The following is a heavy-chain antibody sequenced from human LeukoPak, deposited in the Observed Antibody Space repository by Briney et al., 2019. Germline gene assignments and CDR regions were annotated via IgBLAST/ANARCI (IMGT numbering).Heavy chain of an antibody. Sequence: ASVKVSRKASGYTFTSYDINWVRQATGHGLEWMGWMNPNSGNTGYAQKFQGRVTMTRNTSISTAYMELSSLRSEDTAVYYCARAPSYGNYDWYFDLWGRGTLVTVSS. V-gene: IGHV1-8*01. CDR1: GYTFTSYD. J-gene: IGHJ2*01. CDR2: MNPNSGNT. D-gene: IGHD4-11*01. CDR3: ARAPSYGNYDWYFDL.